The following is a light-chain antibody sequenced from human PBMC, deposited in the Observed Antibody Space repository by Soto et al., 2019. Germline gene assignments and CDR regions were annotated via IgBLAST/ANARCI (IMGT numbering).Light chain of an antibody. CDR2: SAS. Sequence: EIVMTQSPATLSVSPGERATLSCRASQSVRSNLAWYQQKPGQAPRLLIYSASIRATVIPARFSGSGSGTEFTLTIRSLQSEDCAVYYCHHYGHWPLYTFGQGTKLEI. CDR1: QSVRSN. V-gene: IGKV3-15*01. J-gene: IGKJ2*01. CDR3: HHYGHWPLYT.